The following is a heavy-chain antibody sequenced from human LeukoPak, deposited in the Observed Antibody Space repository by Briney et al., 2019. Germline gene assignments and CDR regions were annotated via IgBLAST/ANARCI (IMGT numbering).Heavy chain of an antibody. Sequence: PGTSLRLSCAASGFTFSSYGMHWVRQAPGKGLEWVAVISYDGSNKYYADSVKGRFTISRDNSKNTLYLQMNSLRAEDTAVYYCAKVLLTTVPDFDIWGQGTMVTVSS. D-gene: IGHD4-17*01. J-gene: IGHJ3*02. V-gene: IGHV3-30*18. CDR1: GFTFSSYG. CDR2: ISYDGSNK. CDR3: AKVLLTTVPDFDI.